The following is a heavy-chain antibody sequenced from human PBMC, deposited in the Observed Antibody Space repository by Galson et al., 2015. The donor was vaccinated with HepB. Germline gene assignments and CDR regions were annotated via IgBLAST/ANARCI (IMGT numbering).Heavy chain of an antibody. J-gene: IGHJ4*02. CDR1: GYTFTSYG. D-gene: IGHD6-13*01. CDR2: ISAYNGNT. V-gene: IGHV1-18*01. CDR3: GLTLRVDGYSSTPLDY. Sequence: SVKVSCKASGYTFTSYGISWVRQAPGQGLEWMGWISAYNGNTNYAQKLQGRVTMTTDTSTSTAYMELRSLRSDDTAVYYCGLTLRVDGYSSTPLDYWGPGTLVTVAS.